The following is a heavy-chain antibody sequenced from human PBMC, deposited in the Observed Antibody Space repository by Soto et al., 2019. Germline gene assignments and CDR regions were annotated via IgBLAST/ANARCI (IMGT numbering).Heavy chain of an antibody. CDR1: GYTFTSYG. V-gene: IGHV1-18*01. D-gene: IGHD3-3*01. Sequence: ASVKVSCKASGYTFTSYGINWVRQAPGQGLELMGWISAYDGKTTYAEKFQGRVTLTTDTSTSTAYMELRSLRSDDTAIYYCARDPHEFWTSYWFDPWGQGTPVTVSS. CDR3: ARDPHEFWTSYWFDP. CDR2: ISAYDGKT. J-gene: IGHJ5*02.